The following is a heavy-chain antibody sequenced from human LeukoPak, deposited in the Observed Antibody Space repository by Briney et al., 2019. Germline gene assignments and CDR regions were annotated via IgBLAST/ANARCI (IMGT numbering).Heavy chain of an antibody. CDR3: ARDGYIPPMNVEEWFMFDYYGMDV. D-gene: IGHD3-3*01. CDR1: GGSISSGSYY. Sequence: PSQTLSLTCTVSGGSISSGSYYWSWIRQPAGKGLEWIGRIYTSGSTNYNPSLKSRVTISVDTSKNQFSLKLSSVTAADTAVYYCARDGYIPPMNVEEWFMFDYYGMDVWGQGTTVTVSS. J-gene: IGHJ6*02. CDR2: IYTSGST. V-gene: IGHV4-61*02.